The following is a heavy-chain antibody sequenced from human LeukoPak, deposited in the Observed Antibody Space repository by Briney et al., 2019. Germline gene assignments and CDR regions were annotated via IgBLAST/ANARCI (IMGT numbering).Heavy chain of an antibody. J-gene: IGHJ4*02. CDR1: GVAFSSDA. D-gene: IGHD2-21*02. Sequence: PGGSLRLSCAASGVAFSSDALHWVRQAPGQGLQWVASISYDGNNKYYADSVRGRFTISRYSAKNTLYLQMNSLSTEDTAMYYCARSIVVVTYLAYWGQGTLVTVSS. CDR3: ARSIVVVTYLAY. CDR2: ISYDGNNK. V-gene: IGHV3-30-3*01.